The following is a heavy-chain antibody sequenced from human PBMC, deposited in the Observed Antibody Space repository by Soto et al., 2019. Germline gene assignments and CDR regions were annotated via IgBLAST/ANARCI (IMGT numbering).Heavy chain of an antibody. Sequence: DVQLWGSGGGLVQPGGSLRLSCAASGFSFGSYALSWVRQAPGKGLEWVSTISGSDGKTFYADSVKGRFSISRDTSQSTLYLQMNSLRADDTAMYYCARWSYLDYWGQGTRVTVSS. J-gene: IGHJ4*02. D-gene: IGHD3-3*01. V-gene: IGHV3-23*01. CDR2: ISGSDGKT. CDR3: ARWSYLDY. CDR1: GFSFGSYA.